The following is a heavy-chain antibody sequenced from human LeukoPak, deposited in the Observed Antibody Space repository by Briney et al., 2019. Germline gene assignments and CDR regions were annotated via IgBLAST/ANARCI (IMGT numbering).Heavy chain of an antibody. D-gene: IGHD1-26*01. V-gene: IGHV3-64*02. J-gene: IGHJ6*03. CDR3: ARVKMGATVSDDYHYYLDV. CDR1: GFTFNSYT. CDR2: IISHGGST. Sequence: PGGSLRLSCAASGFTFNSYTMHWVRQAPGKGLEYVSAIISHGGSTHYADSVKGRFTISRDNSWNTLYLQMDSLRAEDMAVYYCARVKMGATVSDDYHYYLDVWGKGTTVTVSS.